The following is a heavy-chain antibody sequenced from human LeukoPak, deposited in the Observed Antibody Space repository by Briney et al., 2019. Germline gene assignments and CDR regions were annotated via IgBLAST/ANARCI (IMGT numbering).Heavy chain of an antibody. V-gene: IGHV1-24*01. Sequence: GASVKVSCKVSGYTLTELSMNWVRQAPGKGLEWRGGFDPEDGEKIYAQKFQGRVTMTEDTSTDTAYMELSSLRSEDTAVYYCAARGIVGAGGAFDIWGQGTMVTVSS. J-gene: IGHJ3*02. CDR1: GYTLTELS. CDR3: AARGIVGAGGAFDI. CDR2: FDPEDGEK. D-gene: IGHD1-26*01.